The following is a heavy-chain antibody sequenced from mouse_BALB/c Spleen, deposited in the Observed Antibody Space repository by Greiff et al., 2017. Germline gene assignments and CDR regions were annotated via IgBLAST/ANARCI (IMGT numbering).Heavy chain of an antibody. CDR2: IYPGDGDT. V-gene: IGHV1-82*01. Sequence: QVQLQQSGPELVKPGASVKISCKASGYAFSSSWMNWVKQRPGQGLEWIGRIYPGDGDTNYNGKFKGKATLTADKSSSTAYMQLSSLTSVDSAVYFCARSGGYDWFAYWGQGTLVTVSA. CDR1: GYAFSSSW. D-gene: IGHD2-2*01. CDR3: ARSGGYDWFAY. J-gene: IGHJ3*01.